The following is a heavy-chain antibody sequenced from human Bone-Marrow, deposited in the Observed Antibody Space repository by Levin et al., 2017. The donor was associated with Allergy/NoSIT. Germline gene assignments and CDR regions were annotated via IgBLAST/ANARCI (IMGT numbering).Heavy chain of an antibody. J-gene: IGHJ4*02. CDR3: TTEVWARSIRDDY. CDR2: IKSETDGGTI. V-gene: IGHV3-15*01. Sequence: GGSLRLSCAASGFSFTNVWMTWVRQAPGKGLEWVGRIKSETDGGTIDYSAPVKGRFTISRDDSRSTLYLQMNSLKTEDTAVYYCTTEVWARSIRDDYWGQGTLVTVSS. CDR1: GFSFTNVW. D-gene: IGHD2-21*01.